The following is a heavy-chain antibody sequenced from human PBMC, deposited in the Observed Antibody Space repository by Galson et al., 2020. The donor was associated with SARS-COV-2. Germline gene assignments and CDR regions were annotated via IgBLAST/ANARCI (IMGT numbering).Heavy chain of an antibody. V-gene: IGHV3-9*01. CDR3: ASLLGYCSGGSCAGYYGMDV. CDR1: GFTFDDYA. D-gene: IGHD2-15*01. J-gene: IGHJ6*02. CDR2: ISWNSGSI. Sequence: GGSLRLSCAASGFTFDDYAMHWVRQAPGKGLEWVSGISWNSGSIGYADSVKGRFTISRDNAKNSLYLQMNSLRAEDTALYYCASLLGYCSGGSCAGYYGMDVWGQGTTVTVSS.